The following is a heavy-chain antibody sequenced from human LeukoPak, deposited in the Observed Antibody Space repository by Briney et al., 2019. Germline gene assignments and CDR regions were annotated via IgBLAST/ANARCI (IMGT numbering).Heavy chain of an antibody. Sequence: SVKVSCKASGGTFSSYAISWVRQAPGQGLEWMGGIIPIFGTANYAQKFQGRVTITADESTSTAYMELSSLRSEGTAVYYCAMGVTRKVVVAAPDAFDIWGQGTMVTVSS. CDR3: AMGVTRKVVVAAPDAFDI. D-gene: IGHD2-15*01. J-gene: IGHJ3*02. V-gene: IGHV1-69*13. CDR1: GGTFSSYA. CDR2: IIPIFGTA.